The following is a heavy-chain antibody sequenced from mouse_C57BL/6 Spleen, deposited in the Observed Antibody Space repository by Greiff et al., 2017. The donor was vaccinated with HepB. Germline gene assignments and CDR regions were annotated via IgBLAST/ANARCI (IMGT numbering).Heavy chain of an antibody. J-gene: IGHJ1*03. CDR1: GFSLTSYG. CDR2: IWRGGST. V-gene: IGHV2-5*01. CDR3: AKPQDLFITTVVEGYFDV. Sequence: QVQLQQSGPGLVQPSQSLSITCTVSGFSLTSYGVHWVRQSPGKGLEWLGVIWRGGSTDYNAAFMSRLSITKDNSKSQVFFKMNSLQADDTAIYYCAKPQDLFITTVVEGYFDVWGTGTTVTVSS. D-gene: IGHD1-1*01.